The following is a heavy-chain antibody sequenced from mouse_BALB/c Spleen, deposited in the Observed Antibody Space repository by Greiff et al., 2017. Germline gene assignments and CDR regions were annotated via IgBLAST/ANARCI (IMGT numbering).Heavy chain of an antibody. D-gene: IGHD1-1*01. CDR2: ISYDGSN. Sequence: VQLKESGPGLVKPSQSLSLTCSVTGYSITSGYYWNWIRQFPGNKLEWMGYISYDGSNNYNPSLKNRISITRDTSKNQFFLKLNSVTTEDTATYYCARTTVVAAPLAYWGQGTLVTVSA. J-gene: IGHJ3*01. CDR1: GYSITSGYY. CDR3: ARTTVVAAPLAY. V-gene: IGHV3-6*02.